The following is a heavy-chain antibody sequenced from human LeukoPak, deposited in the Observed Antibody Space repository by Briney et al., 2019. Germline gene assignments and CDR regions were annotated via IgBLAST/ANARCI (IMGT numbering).Heavy chain of an antibody. CDR3: AREHIAAPPRYYFDY. V-gene: IGHV4-38-2*02. J-gene: IGHJ4*02. Sequence: KPSETLSLTCAVSGYSISSGYYWGWIRQPPGKGLEWIGSIYHSGSTYYNPSLKSRVTISVDTSKNQFSLKLSSVTAADTAVYYCAREHIAAPPRYYFDYWGQGTLVTVSS. D-gene: IGHD6-6*01. CDR1: GYSISSGYY. CDR2: IYHSGST.